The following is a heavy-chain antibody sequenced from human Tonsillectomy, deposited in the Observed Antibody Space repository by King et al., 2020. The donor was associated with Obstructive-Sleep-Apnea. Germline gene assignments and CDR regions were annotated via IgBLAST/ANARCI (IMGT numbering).Heavy chain of an antibody. Sequence: VQLVESGGGVVQSGRSLRLSCATSGLTFSTYGMHWVRQAPGKGLEWGAAIWADGRHIYYADSVKGRFTISRDNSKSTLNLQMHSLRAEDTAVYYCASGSQHCSPASCYPFDNWGQGTLVIVSS. J-gene: IGHJ4*02. CDR2: IWADGRHI. D-gene: IGHD2-2*01. CDR1: GLTFSTYG. CDR3: ASGSQHCSPASCYPFDN. V-gene: IGHV3-33*01.